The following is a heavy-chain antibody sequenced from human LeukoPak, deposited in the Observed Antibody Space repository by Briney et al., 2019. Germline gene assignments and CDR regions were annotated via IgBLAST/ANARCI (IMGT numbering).Heavy chain of an antibody. CDR2: INHSGST. CDR1: GGSFSGYY. V-gene: IGHV4-34*01. Sequence: SETLSLTCAVYGGSFSGYYWSWIRQPPGKGLEWIGEINHSGSTNYNPSLKSRVTISVDTSKNQFSLKLSSVTAADTAVYYCARRPHLRYCSGGSCPVSFDYWGQGILVTVSS. CDR3: ARRPHLRYCSGGSCPVSFDY. J-gene: IGHJ4*02. D-gene: IGHD2-15*01.